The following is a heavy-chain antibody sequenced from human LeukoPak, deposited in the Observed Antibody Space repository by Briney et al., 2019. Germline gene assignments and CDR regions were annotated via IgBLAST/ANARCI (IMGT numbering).Heavy chain of an antibody. CDR2: IYYSGST. J-gene: IGHJ4*02. D-gene: IGHD3-22*01. V-gene: IGHV4-59*01. CDR3: ATVKGRYYYDSSGYYYPYFDY. Sequence: PSETLSLTCTVSGGSISSYYWSWIRQPPGQGLEWIGYIYYSGSTNSNPSLKSRVTISVDTSKNHFSLKLSSVTAADTAVYYCATVKGRYYYDSSGYYYPYFDYWGQGTLVTVSS. CDR1: GGSISSYY.